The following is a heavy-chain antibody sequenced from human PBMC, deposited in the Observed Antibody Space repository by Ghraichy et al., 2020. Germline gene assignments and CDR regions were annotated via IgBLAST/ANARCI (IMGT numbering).Heavy chain of an antibody. CDR3: ARVGGSIAVSGGFDY. V-gene: IGHV1-2*02. D-gene: IGHD6-19*01. Sequence: ASVKVSCKASGYTFTGYYMHWVRQAPGQGLEWMGWINPNSGGTNYAQKFQGRVTMTRDTSISTAYMELSRLRSDDTAVYYCARVGGSIAVSGGFDYWGQGTLVTVSS. CDR1: GYTFTGYY. J-gene: IGHJ4*02. CDR2: INPNSGGT.